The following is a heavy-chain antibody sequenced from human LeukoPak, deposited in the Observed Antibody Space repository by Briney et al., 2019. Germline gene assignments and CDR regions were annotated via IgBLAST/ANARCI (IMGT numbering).Heavy chain of an antibody. Sequence: GGSLRLSCAASGFTFSSYAMHWVRQAPGKGLEWVAVISYDGSNKYYADPVKGRFTISRDNSKNTLYLQMNSLRAEDTAVYYCARNDRDYYDSSGYYGDDYWGQGTLVTVSS. CDR1: GFTFSSYA. CDR3: ARNDRDYYDSSGYYGDDY. D-gene: IGHD3-22*01. V-gene: IGHV3-30-3*01. J-gene: IGHJ4*02. CDR2: ISYDGSNK.